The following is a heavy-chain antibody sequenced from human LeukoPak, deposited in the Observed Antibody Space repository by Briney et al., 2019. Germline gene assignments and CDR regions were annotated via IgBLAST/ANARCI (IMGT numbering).Heavy chain of an antibody. Sequence: GGSLSLSCVASEFDFFSYGMQWVRPAPGKGLEWVAFIRYDGSNKYYADSVKGRFTISRDNSKNTLYLQMNSLRAEDTAVYYCAKIAIYYDSSGPKDYWGQGTLVTVSS. CDR2: IRYDGSNK. CDR1: EFDFFSYG. CDR3: AKIAIYYDSSGPKDY. D-gene: IGHD3-22*01. J-gene: IGHJ4*02. V-gene: IGHV3-30*02.